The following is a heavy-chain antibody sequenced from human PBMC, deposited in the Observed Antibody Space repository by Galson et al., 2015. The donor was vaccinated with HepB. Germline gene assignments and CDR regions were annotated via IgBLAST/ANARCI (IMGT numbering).Heavy chain of an antibody. CDR3: ARDRTTVTTFLLGY. J-gene: IGHJ4*02. D-gene: IGHD4-17*01. CDR1: GFTFSSYS. Sequence: SLRLSCAASGFTFSSYSMNWVRQAPGKGLEWVSSISSSSSYIYYADSVKGRFTISRDNSKNTLYLQMNSLRAEDTAVYYCARDRTTVTTFLLGYWGQGTLVTVSS. V-gene: IGHV3-21*01. CDR2: ISSSSSYI.